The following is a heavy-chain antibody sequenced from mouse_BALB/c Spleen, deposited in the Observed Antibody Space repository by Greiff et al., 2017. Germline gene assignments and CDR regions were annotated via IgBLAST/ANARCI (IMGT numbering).Heavy chain of an antibody. J-gene: IGHJ2*01. CDR3: ARSTVVAKDY. CDR1: GYAFTNYL. CDR2: INPGSGGT. V-gene: IGHV1-54*01. Sequence: QVQLQQSGAELVRPGTSVKVSCKASGYAFTNYLIEWVKQRPGQGLEWIGVINPGSGGTNYNEKFKGKATLTADKSSSTAYMQLSSLTSDDSAVYFCARSTVVAKDYWGQGTTLTVSS. D-gene: IGHD1-1*01.